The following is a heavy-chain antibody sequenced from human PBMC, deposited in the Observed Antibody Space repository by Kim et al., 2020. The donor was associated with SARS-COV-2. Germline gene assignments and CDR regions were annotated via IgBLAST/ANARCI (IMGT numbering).Heavy chain of an antibody. CDR1: GGSISSSNW. V-gene: IGHV4-4*02. J-gene: IGHJ3*02. Sequence: SETLSLTCAVSGGSISSSNWWSWVRQPPGKGLEWIGEIYHSGSTNYNPSLKSRVTLSVDKSKNQFSLKLSSVTAADTAVYYCARDRITGTTRAFDIWGQGTMVTVSS. CDR2: IYHSGST. D-gene: IGHD1-20*01. CDR3: ARDRITGTTRAFDI.